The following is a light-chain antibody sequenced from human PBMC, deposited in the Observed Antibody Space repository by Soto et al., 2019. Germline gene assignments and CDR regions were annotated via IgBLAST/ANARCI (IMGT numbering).Light chain of an antibody. V-gene: IGKV1-39*01. CDR2: VAS. J-gene: IGKJ1*01. Sequence: DIQMTQSPSSLSASVGDRVTITCRASHTIRNYLNWYQQKPGKAPKILIYVASNLQNGVPSGFSGSGSGTDFTLTISKLQPEVFAAYSWQQTYMAPWTFGQGTKVEIK. CDR3: QQTYMAPWT. CDR1: HTIRNY.